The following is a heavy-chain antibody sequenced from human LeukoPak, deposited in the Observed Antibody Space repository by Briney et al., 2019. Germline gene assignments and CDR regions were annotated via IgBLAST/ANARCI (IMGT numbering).Heavy chain of an antibody. CDR3: ARGLPGSSWHLGY. J-gene: IGHJ4*02. Sequence: PSETLSLTCTVSGDSISGYYWNWIRQLPGRGLEWIGYIYYNGNTAYNPSLKSRVTISVDMSNNQFSLKLSSMTAADTAVYYCARGLPGSSWHLGYWGQGTLVTVSS. D-gene: IGHD6-13*01. CDR1: GDSISGYY. CDR2: IYYNGNT. V-gene: IGHV4-59*01.